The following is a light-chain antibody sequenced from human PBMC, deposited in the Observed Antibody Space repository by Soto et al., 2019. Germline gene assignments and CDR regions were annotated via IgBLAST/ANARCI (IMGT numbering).Light chain of an antibody. CDR2: DVS. J-gene: IGKJ4*01. CDR1: QSVNRN. Sequence: EIVMTQSPATLSVSPGERATLSCRASQSVNRNLAWYQQKPGQTPRLLIYDVSSRATGIPARFSGSGSGTDFTLTISSLQSEDFAVYYCQQYNNWPLTFGGGTNVEIK. CDR3: QQYNNWPLT. V-gene: IGKV3-15*01.